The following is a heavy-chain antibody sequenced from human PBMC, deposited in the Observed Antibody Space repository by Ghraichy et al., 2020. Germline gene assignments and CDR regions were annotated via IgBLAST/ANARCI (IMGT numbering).Heavy chain of an antibody. J-gene: IGHJ6*02. CDR1: GYSFTDYY. CDR3: ARDGAYCGGDCYPLSPSTHGEGMDV. D-gene: IGHD2-21*02. V-gene: IGHV1-2*02. CDR2: INPNSGGT. Sequence: ASVKVSCKASGYSFTDYYMHWVRQAPGQGPEWMGWINPNSGGTNYAQKFQGRVTMTRDTSISTAFMELRRLRSDDSAVYYCARDGAYCGGDCYPLSPSTHGEGMDVWGQGTTVIVSS.